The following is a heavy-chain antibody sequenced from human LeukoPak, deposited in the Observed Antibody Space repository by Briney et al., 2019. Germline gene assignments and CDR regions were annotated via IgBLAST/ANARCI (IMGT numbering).Heavy chain of an antibody. J-gene: IGHJ4*02. CDR1: GDTFNRYG. D-gene: IGHD2-2*01. Sequence: SVKVSCKASGDTFNRYGISWVRQAPGQGLEWMGRILPTFGQANSAQKFQGRVTISADKSTTTAYMELSSLRSEDTAVYYCARGGYCSSTSCYPYFDYWGQGTLVTVSS. V-gene: IGHV1-69*04. CDR3: ARGGYCSSTSCYPYFDY. CDR2: ILPTFGQA.